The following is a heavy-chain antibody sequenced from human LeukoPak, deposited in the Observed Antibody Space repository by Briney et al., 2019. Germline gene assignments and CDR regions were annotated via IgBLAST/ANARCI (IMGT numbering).Heavy chain of an antibody. J-gene: IGHJ4*02. Sequence: GESLKISCKGSGYSFTSYWIGWVRQMPGKGLEWMGIIYPGDSDTRYSPSFQGQVTISADKSISTAYLQWSSLKASDTAMYYCARQAPASRTRALEIDYWGQGTLVIVSS. CDR2: IYPGDSDT. CDR1: GYSFTSYW. D-gene: IGHD2-15*01. V-gene: IGHV5-51*01. CDR3: ARQAPASRTRALEIDY.